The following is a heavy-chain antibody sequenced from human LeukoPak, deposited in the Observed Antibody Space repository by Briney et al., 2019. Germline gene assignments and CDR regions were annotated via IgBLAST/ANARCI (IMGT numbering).Heavy chain of an antibody. V-gene: IGHV4-59*08. J-gene: IGHJ6*02. CDR1: GGSISSNY. CDR2: IYYSGTN. CDR3: AGIPSRLNYGMDV. Sequence: SETLSLTCIVSGGSISSNYWNWIRQPPGGGLEWVGYIYYSGTNNYNPSLKSRVTISVDASKKQFSLKLSYLTAADTAVYYCAGIPSRLNYGMDVWGQGSPVTVSS.